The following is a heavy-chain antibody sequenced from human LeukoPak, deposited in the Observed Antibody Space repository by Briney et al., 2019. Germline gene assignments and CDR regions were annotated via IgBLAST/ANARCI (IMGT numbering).Heavy chain of an antibody. CDR3: AKDRHTLVRPVGAFDI. CDR1: GFTFSSYA. D-gene: IGHD3-10*01. CDR2: ISGSGGST. J-gene: IGHJ3*02. Sequence: PGGSLRLSCAASGFTFSSYAMSWVRQAPGKGLEWVSAISGSGGSTYYADSVKGRFTISRDNSKNTLYLQMNSLRAEDTAVYYCAKDRHTLVRPVGAFDIWGQGTMVTVSS. V-gene: IGHV3-23*01.